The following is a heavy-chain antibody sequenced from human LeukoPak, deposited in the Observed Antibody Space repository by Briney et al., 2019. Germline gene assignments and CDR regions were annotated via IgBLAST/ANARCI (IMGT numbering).Heavy chain of an antibody. V-gene: IGHV1-2*02. Sequence: ASVKVSCKSSGYXFNVNYIHWVRQAPGQGLEWMGWMNPNTGGTNFAQNFQGRVTMTRDTSINTAYMELSRLTSDDTALYYCARGEGSSWFDYWSQGTLVTVSS. CDR1: GYXFNVNY. D-gene: IGHD6-13*01. CDR3: ARGEGSSWFDY. CDR2: MNPNTGGT. J-gene: IGHJ4*02.